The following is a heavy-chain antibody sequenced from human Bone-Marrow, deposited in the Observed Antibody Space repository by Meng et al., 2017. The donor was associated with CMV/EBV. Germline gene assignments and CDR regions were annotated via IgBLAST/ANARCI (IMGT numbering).Heavy chain of an antibody. CDR1: GYSISNGYY. D-gene: IGHD1-20*01. CDR2: IYHSGTA. Sequence: SETLSLTCSVSGYSISNGYYWAWIRQPPGEGLEWIATIYHSGTAYYNPSLKSRVTMAVDTSTNQFSLKLHSVTAADTAVFYCARISVSGRLDCWGQGTLVPVSS. J-gene: IGHJ4*02. CDR3: ARISVSGRLDC. V-gene: IGHV4-38-2*02.